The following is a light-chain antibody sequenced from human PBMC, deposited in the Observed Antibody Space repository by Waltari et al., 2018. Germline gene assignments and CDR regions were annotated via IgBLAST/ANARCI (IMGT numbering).Light chain of an antibody. Sequence: QSALTQPASVSGSPGQSITLSCTGTSSDVGGYNYVSWYQQPPGKAPKRRIYDVSNRPSGGSNLFSGSKSGNTASLTISGLQAEYEADYYCSSYTSSSTLVFGGGTKLTVL. J-gene: IGLJ3*02. CDR2: DVS. V-gene: IGLV2-14*01. CDR3: SSYTSSSTLV. CDR1: SSDVGGYNY.